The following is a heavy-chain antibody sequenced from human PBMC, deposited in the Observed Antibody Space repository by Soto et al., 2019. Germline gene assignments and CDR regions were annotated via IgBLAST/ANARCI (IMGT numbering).Heavy chain of an antibody. J-gene: IGHJ4*02. D-gene: IGHD2-2*02. Sequence: EVQLVESGGGLVQPGGSLRLSCVASGFTFSTYWMTWVRQAPGKGLEWVANIKPDGSEKYYVDSVKGRFTISRDNAKRSVYLQMDSLRAEDTAIYSCAVRYTDYWGQGALVTVSS. V-gene: IGHV3-7*01. CDR3: AVRYTDY. CDR1: GFTFSTYW. CDR2: IKPDGSEK.